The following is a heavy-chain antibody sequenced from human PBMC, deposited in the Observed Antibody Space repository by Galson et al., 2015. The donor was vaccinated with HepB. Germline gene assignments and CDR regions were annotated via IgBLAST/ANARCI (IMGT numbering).Heavy chain of an antibody. CDR3: AKGAGFVWLQVGKSMFDY. Sequence: SLRLSCAASGFTFSSYGMHWVRQAPGKGLEWVAVIWYDGSNKYYADSVKGRFTISRDNSKNTLYLQMNSLRAEDTAVYYCAKGAGFVWLQVGKSMFDYWGQGTLVTVSS. CDR2: IWYDGSNK. J-gene: IGHJ4*02. D-gene: IGHD5-18*01. CDR1: GFTFSSYG. V-gene: IGHV3-33*06.